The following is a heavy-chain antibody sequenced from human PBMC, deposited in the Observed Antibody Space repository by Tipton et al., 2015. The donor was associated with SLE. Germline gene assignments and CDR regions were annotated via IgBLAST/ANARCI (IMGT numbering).Heavy chain of an antibody. CDR3: ATLVGGYYSSSRVVWYFDL. D-gene: IGHD6-6*01. Sequence: TLSLTCTVSDVSISSGSYCWSWIRQPAGKGLEYIGRMYASGTTNYNPSLKSRVSISGDTSKNHFSLELRSVTAADTAVYYCATLVGGYYSSSRVVWYFDLWGRGTLVTVSS. J-gene: IGHJ2*01. CDR1: DVSISSGSYC. V-gene: IGHV4-61*02. CDR2: MYASGTT.